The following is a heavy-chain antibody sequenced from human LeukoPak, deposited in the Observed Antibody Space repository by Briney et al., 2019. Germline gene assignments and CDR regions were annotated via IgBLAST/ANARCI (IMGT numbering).Heavy chain of an antibody. V-gene: IGHV3-66*02. CDR3: ARVAGYGGNVDY. CDR2: IYSGGST. D-gene: IGHD4-23*01. CDR1: GFTVSSNY. J-gene: IGHJ4*02. Sequence: GGSLRLSCAASGFTVSSNYMSWVRQVPGKGLEWVSVIYSGGSTYYADSVKGRFAISRDNSENTLYLQMNSLRAEDTAVYYCARVAGYGGNVDYWGQGTLVTVSP.